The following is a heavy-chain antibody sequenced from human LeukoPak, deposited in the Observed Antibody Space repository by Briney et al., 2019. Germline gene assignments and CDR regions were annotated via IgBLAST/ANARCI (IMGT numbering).Heavy chain of an antibody. V-gene: IGHV3-11*06. CDR3: ARDVIVVVPAVDGEGWYFDY. D-gene: IGHD2-2*01. CDR1: GFTFSDYY. J-gene: IGHJ4*02. Sequence: KTGGSLRLSCAASGFTFSDYYMSWIRQAPGKGLEWVSSISSSSSYIYYADSVKGRFTISRDNAKNSLYLQMNSLRAEDTAVYYCARDVIVVVPAVDGEGWYFDYWGQGTLVTVSS. CDR2: ISSSSSYI.